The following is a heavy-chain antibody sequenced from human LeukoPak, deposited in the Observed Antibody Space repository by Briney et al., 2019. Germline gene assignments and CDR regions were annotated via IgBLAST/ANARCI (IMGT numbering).Heavy chain of an antibody. J-gene: IGHJ6*03. CDR3: ARGGSGSYHYYMDV. CDR1: GFTFSSYE. CDR2: ISSSGKTI. Sequence: PGGSLRLSCAASGFTFSSYEVNWVCQAPGKGLEWVSYISSSGKTISYADSVKGRFTISRDNAKNSLYLHMNSLRGEDTAVYFCARGGSGSYHYYMDVWGKGTTVTVSS. D-gene: IGHD3-22*01. V-gene: IGHV3-48*03.